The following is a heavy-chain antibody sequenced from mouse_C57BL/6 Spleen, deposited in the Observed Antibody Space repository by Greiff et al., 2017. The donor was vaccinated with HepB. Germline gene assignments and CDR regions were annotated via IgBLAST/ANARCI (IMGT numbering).Heavy chain of an antibody. V-gene: IGHV1-64*01. D-gene: IGHD1-1*01. Sequence: VQLQQSGAELVKPGASVKLSCKASGYTFTSYWMHWVKQRPGQGLEWIGMIHPNSGSTNYNEKFKSKATLTVDKSSSTAYMQLSSLTSEDSAVYYCASEGLYYGSSGLAYGGQGTLVTVSA. CDR2: IHPNSGST. CDR1: GYTFTSYW. J-gene: IGHJ3*01. CDR3: ASEGLYYGSSGLAY.